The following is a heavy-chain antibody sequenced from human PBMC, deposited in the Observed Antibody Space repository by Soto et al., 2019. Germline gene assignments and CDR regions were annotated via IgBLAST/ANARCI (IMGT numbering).Heavy chain of an antibody. CDR3: ARGRYADV. Sequence: GGSLRLSCAASGFTFSSYAMHWVRQAPGKGLEYVSAISSNGGSTYYANSVKGRFTISRDNSKNTLYLQMGSLRAEDMAVYYCARGRYADVWGKGTTVTVSS. J-gene: IGHJ6*04. D-gene: IGHD5-12*01. V-gene: IGHV3-64*01. CDR2: ISSNGGST. CDR1: GFTFSSYA.